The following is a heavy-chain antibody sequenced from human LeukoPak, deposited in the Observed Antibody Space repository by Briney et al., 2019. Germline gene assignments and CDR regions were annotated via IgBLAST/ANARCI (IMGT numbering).Heavy chain of an antibody. Sequence: ASVKVSCKASGDSFKTYPIHWLRQAPGQGLGWMGWIRTNNGNPTYAQGFRGRFVFSLDTSVSTAYLQISSLRAEDTAVYFCARGNGYTIFADGHWFDPWGQGTLVTVSS. J-gene: IGHJ5*02. CDR1: GDSFKTYP. CDR2: IRTNNGNP. D-gene: IGHD3-9*01. V-gene: IGHV7-4-1*02. CDR3: ARGNGYTIFADGHWFDP.